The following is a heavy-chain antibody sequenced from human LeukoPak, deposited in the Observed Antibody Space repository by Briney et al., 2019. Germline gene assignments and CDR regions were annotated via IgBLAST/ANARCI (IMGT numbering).Heavy chain of an antibody. CDR2: ISGSGGST. CDR3: AKSVLLWFGELPQFDY. J-gene: IGHJ4*02. V-gene: IGHV3-23*01. D-gene: IGHD3-10*01. CDR1: GFTFSSYA. Sequence: QSGGSLRRSCAASGFTFSSYAMSWVRQAPGKGLEWVSAISGSGGSTYYADSVKGRFTISRDNSKNTLYLQMNSLGAEDTAVYYCAKSVLLWFGELPQFDYWGQGTLVTVSS.